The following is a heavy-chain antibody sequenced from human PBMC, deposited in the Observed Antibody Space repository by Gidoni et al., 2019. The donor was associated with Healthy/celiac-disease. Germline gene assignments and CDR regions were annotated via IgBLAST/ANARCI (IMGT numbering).Heavy chain of an antibody. CDR1: GGSISSSSYY. J-gene: IGHJ6*02. CDR2: IYYSGST. CDR3: ARHQDESIAAAGTRGKAHYYYYGMDV. D-gene: IGHD6-13*01. Sequence: QLQLQESGPGLVKPSETLSLTCTVSGGSISSSSYYWGWIRQPPGKGLEWIGSIYYSGSTYYNPALKSRVTISVDTSKNQFSLKLSSVTAADTAVYYCARHQDESIAAAGTRGKAHYYYYGMDVWGQGTTVTVSS. V-gene: IGHV4-39*01.